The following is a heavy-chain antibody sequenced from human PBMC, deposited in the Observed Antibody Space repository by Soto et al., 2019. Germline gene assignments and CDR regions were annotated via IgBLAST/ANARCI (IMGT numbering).Heavy chain of an antibody. CDR3: ARLLRFLEPETFDY. J-gene: IGHJ4*02. D-gene: IGHD3-3*01. CDR1: GFTFSSYS. Sequence: GGSLRLSCAASGFTFSSYSMNWVRQAPGKGLEWVSYISSSSSTIYYADSVKGRFTISRDNAKNSLYLQMNSLRAEDTAVYYCARLLRFLEPETFDYWGQGTLVTVSS. V-gene: IGHV3-48*01. CDR2: ISSSSSTI.